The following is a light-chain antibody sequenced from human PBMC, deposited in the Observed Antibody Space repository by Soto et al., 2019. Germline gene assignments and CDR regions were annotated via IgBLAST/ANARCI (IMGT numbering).Light chain of an antibody. CDR1: QSVSSSY. Sequence: EIVLTQSPGTLSLSPGERATLSCRASQSVSSSYLAWYQQKPGQAPRVLIFAASSRATGIPDRFSGSGSGTDFTLTISRLEPEDFAVYYCQQYGGSPRTFGQGTKVDI. CDR2: AAS. J-gene: IGKJ1*01. V-gene: IGKV3-20*01. CDR3: QQYGGSPRT.